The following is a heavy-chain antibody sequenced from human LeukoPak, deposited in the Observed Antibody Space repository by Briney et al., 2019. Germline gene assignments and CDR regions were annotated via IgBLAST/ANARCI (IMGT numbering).Heavy chain of an antibody. V-gene: IGHV3-21*01. Sequence: PGGSLRLSCAASGFTFSSYSMNWVRQAPGKGLEWVSSISSSSSYIYYADSVEGRFTISRDNAKNSLYLQMNSLRAEDTAVYYCARAKVFDAEYFQHWGQGTLVTVSS. J-gene: IGHJ1*01. CDR2: ISSSSSYI. CDR3: ARAKVFDAEYFQH. CDR1: GFTFSSYS. D-gene: IGHD3-10*02.